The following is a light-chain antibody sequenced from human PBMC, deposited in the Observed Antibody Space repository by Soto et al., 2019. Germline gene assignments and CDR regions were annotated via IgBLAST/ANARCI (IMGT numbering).Light chain of an antibody. Sequence: DIQMTQSPSTLSASVGDRVTITCRASQNINTDLAWYQQKPGKVPNLLIYHASSLVTGVPSRFSGSGSGTEFTLTISSLEPEDFAVYYCQQRSNWPLTFGGGTKVDIK. CDR1: QNINTD. CDR2: HAS. V-gene: IGKV1-5*01. CDR3: QQRSNWPLT. J-gene: IGKJ4*01.